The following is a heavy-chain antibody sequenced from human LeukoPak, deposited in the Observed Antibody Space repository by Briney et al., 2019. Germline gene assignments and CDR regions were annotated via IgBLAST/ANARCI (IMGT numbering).Heavy chain of an antibody. Sequence: PGGSLRLSCAASGLTVSSNYMSWVRQAPGKGLEWVSVIYSDGSTYYADSVKGRFTISRDDSKNTLYLQMNSLRAEDTAVYYCARGSQGPHAFDIWGQGTMVTVSS. J-gene: IGHJ3*02. CDR1: GLTVSSNY. V-gene: IGHV3-66*01. CDR2: IYSDGST. CDR3: ARGSQGPHAFDI.